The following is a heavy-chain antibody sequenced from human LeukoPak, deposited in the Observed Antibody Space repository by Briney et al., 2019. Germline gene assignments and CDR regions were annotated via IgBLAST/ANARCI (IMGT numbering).Heavy chain of an antibody. Sequence: PGGSLRLSCAASGFTFSSYWMHWVRQVPGKGLVWVSRINSDGSSTSYADSVKGRFTISRDNAKNTLYLQMNSLRAEDTAVYYCARVDYDFWSGYYGDYWGQGTLVTVSS. CDR3: ARVDYDFWSGYYGDY. CDR2: INSDGSST. J-gene: IGHJ4*02. V-gene: IGHV3-74*01. D-gene: IGHD3-3*01. CDR1: GFTFSSYW.